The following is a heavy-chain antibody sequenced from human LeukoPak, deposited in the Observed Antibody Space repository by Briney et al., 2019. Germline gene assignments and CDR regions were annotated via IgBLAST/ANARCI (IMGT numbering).Heavy chain of an antibody. D-gene: IGHD3-10*01. CDR2: INHSGGT. J-gene: IGHJ4*02. Sequence: SETLSLTCAVYGGSFSGYYWSWIRQPPGKGLEWIGEINHSGGTNYNPSLKSRVTISVDTSKNQFSLELSSVTAADTAVYYCARGRDYYGSGSPYFDYWGQGTLVTVSS. CDR1: GGSFSGYY. V-gene: IGHV4-34*01. CDR3: ARGRDYYGSGSPYFDY.